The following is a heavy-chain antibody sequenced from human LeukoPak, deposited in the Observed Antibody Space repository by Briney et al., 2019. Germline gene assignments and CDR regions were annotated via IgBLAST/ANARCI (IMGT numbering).Heavy chain of an antibody. J-gene: IGHJ4*02. CDR2: ISGSGGST. CDR3: AKDFRDSSGYYYLLGYYFDY. CDR1: GFTFSSYA. Sequence: GGSLRLSCEASGFTFSSYAVAWVRQAPGKGLEWVSAISGSGGSTYYADSVKGRFTISRDNSKNTLYLQMNSLRAEDTAVYYCAKDFRDSSGYYYLLGYYFDYWGQGTLVTVSS. V-gene: IGHV3-23*01. D-gene: IGHD3-22*01.